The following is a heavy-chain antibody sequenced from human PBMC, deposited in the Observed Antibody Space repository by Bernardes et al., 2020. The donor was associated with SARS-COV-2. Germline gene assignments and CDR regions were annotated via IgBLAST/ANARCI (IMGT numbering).Heavy chain of an antibody. Sequence: GGSLRLSCGASGFTFSSYAMSWVRQAPGKGLEWVSAINRGGGSTYYADSVKGRFTISRDNSKNTLYLQMNSLRAEDTAVYYCAKTVVPEGSEYFHHWGQGTLVIVSS. V-gene: IGHV3-23*01. D-gene: IGHD2-15*01. CDR1: GFTFSSYA. J-gene: IGHJ1*01. CDR3: AKTVVPEGSEYFHH. CDR2: INRGGGST.